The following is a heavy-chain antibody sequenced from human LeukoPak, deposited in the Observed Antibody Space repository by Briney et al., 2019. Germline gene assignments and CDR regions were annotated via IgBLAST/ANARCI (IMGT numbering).Heavy chain of an antibody. CDR1: GYSFTSYY. D-gene: IGHD2-15*01. J-gene: IGHJ5*02. CDR2: LNPSGGNT. Sequence: ASVKVSCKTSGYSFTSYYMHWVRQAPGQGLEWMGILNPSGGNTNYAQRFEGRVTMTRDTPTSTVYMELSSLRSEDTAVYYCARDGCMGYCSGGRPFDPWGQGTLVTVSS. CDR3: ARDGCMGYCSGGRPFDP. V-gene: IGHV1-46*01.